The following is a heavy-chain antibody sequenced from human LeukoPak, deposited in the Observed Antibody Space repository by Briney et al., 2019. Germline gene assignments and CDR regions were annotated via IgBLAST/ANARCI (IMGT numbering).Heavy chain of an antibody. CDR3: ARTAGWSFGFDY. CDR2: IYNSGTT. V-gene: IGHV4-31*03. J-gene: IGHJ4*02. D-gene: IGHD1-26*01. CDR1: GGSISSGGYY. Sequence: SETLPLTCTVSGGSISSGGYYWTWIRQYPGKGLEWIGYIYNSGTTYYNPSLQSRVTISGDTSKNQFSLKLSSATAADTAVYYCARTAGWSFGFDYWGQGTLVTVSS.